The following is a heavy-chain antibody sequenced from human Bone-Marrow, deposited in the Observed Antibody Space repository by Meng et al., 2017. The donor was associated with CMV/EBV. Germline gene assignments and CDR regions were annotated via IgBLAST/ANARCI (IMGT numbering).Heavy chain of an antibody. CDR3: ARRADGDSDY. CDR2: MNPNSGNT. D-gene: IGHD3-3*01. J-gene: IGHJ4*02. Sequence: ASVKVSCKASGYTFTGHYIHWVRQATGQGLEWMGWMNPNSGNTGYAQKFQGRVTMTRNTSISTAYMELSSLRSEDTAVYYCARRADGDSDYWGQGTLVTVSS. CDR1: GYTFTGHY. V-gene: IGHV1-8*02.